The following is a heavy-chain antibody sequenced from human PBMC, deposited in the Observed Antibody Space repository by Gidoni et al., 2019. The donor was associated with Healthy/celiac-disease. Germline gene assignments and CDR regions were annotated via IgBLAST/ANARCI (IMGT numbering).Heavy chain of an antibody. CDR3: ARSLRVRGVIDY. Sequence: QVQLVESGGGVVQPGRSLRLSCEASAFTFSSYGMHWVRQAPGKGLEWVAVIWDDERNKYYADSVKGRFTSSRDNSKNTLYLQMNSLRAEDTAVYYCARSLRVRGVIDYWGQGTLVTVSS. CDR2: IWDDERNK. CDR1: AFTFSSYG. V-gene: IGHV3-33*01. J-gene: IGHJ4*02. D-gene: IGHD3-10*01.